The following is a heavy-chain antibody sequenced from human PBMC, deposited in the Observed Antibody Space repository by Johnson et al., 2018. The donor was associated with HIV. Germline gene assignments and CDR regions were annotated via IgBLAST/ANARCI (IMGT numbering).Heavy chain of an antibody. CDR2: INWNGDST. V-gene: IGHV3-20*04. CDR3: AKTGGGAALDS. J-gene: IGHJ3*02. D-gene: IGHD3-16*01. Sequence: VQLVESGGGVVRPGGSLRVSCAASGFTFDDYGMNWVRQAPGKGLAWVSGINWNGDSTGYADSVKGRFTISRDKSKNTLYLQMNSLRVDDTAVYYCAKTGGGAALDSWGQGTMVTVSS. CDR1: GFTFDDYG.